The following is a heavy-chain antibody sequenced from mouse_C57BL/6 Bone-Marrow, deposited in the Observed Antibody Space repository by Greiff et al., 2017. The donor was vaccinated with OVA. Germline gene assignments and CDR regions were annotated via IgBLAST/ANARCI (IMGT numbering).Heavy chain of an antibody. CDR3: ARRGGGQLRPHFDY. D-gene: IGHD3-2*02. Sequence: QVQLQQPGAELVKPGASVKLSCKASGYTFTSYWMQWVKQRPGQGLEWIGEIDPSDSYTNYNQKFKGKATLTVDTSSSTAYMQLSSLTSEDSAVYYCARRGGGQLRPHFDYWGQGTTLTVSS. J-gene: IGHJ2*01. CDR1: GYTFTSYW. V-gene: IGHV1-50*01. CDR2: IDPSDSYT.